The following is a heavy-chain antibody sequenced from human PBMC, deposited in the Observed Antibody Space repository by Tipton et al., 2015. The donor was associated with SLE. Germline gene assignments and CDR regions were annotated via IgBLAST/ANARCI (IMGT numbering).Heavy chain of an antibody. CDR1: GYSISSGFY. D-gene: IGHD2-15*01. CDR2: IYHSGSA. Sequence: TLSLTCSVSGYSISSGFYWGLIRQPPGKGLEWIATIYHSGSAYYNPSLKSRVAISVDTSKNQFSLKLSSVTAADTAVYYCARAEGSWDAFDIWGQGTMVTVSS. V-gene: IGHV4-38-2*02. CDR3: ARAEGSWDAFDI. J-gene: IGHJ3*02.